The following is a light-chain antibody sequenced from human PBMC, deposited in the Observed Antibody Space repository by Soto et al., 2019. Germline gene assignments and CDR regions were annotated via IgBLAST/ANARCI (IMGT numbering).Light chain of an antibody. J-gene: IGLJ1*01. CDR3: KSYDSSLSASV. CDR2: LNT. V-gene: IGLV1-40*01. Sequence: QSLLTQAPSVSGAPGQRFTISCTGTSSNIGAGYDVDWYQQPPGAAPKLLIYLNTNRPSGVPGRFSGSKSDTSASLAITGLQAEDEADYYCKSYDSSLSASVFGSGTKATVL. CDR1: SSNIGAGYD.